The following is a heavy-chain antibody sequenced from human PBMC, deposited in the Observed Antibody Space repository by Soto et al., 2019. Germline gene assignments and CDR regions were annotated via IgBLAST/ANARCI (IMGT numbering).Heavy chain of an antibody. J-gene: IGHJ6*02. V-gene: IGHV4-61*01. CDR1: GDSVGNGPYY. CDR2: IYYSGST. CDR3: ARVGSSCHSGGCYYYYGLGV. D-gene: IGHD1-26*01. Sequence: QVRLQESGPGLVKPSETLSLSCLVSGDSVGNGPYYWSWIRQAPGEGLEWIAYIYYSGSTNVNPSLESRVNISIGRSKNQFFLELRSVTAADAAVYFCARVGSSCHSGGCYYYYGLGVWGQGTTVAISS.